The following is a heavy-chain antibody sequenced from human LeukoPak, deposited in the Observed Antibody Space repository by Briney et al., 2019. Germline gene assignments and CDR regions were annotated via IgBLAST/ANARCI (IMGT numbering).Heavy chain of an antibody. CDR2: IRSKAYGGTT. CDR3: TTSLGYCSSTSCFDFDY. D-gene: IGHD2-2*01. V-gene: IGHV3-49*04. Sequence: GGSLRLSCAASGFIFSNAWMSWVRQAPGKGLEWVGFIRSKAYGGTTEYAASVKGRFTISRDDSKSIAYLQMNTLKTEDTAVYYCTTSLGYCSSTSCFDFDYWGQGTLVTVSS. CDR1: GFIFSNAW. J-gene: IGHJ4*02.